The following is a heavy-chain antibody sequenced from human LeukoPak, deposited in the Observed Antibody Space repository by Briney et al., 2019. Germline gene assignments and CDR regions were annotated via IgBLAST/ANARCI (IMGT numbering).Heavy chain of an antibody. CDR3: ARATVSVDYYDSSGYPRPDAFDI. J-gene: IGHJ3*02. V-gene: IGHV4-4*07. CDR1: GGSISSYY. D-gene: IGHD3-22*01. CDR2: IYTSGST. Sequence: SETLSLTCTVSGGSISSYYWSWIRQPAGKGLEWIGRIYTSGSTNYNPSLKSRVTMSVDTSKNQFSLKLSSVTAADTAVYYCARATVSVDYYDSSGYPRPDAFDIWGQGTMVTVSS.